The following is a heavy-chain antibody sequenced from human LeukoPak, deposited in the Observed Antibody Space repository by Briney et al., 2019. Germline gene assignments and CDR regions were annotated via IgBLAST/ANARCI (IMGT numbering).Heavy chain of an antibody. J-gene: IGHJ6*04. CDR3: ARSDEITVADSYYYYAMDV. D-gene: IGHD6-19*01. Sequence: GGSLRLSCVASGFILSNYEINWVRQAPGKGLEWLPYISSSGSTIYYADCVKGRFTISRDNAKKSLYLQMNSLRAEDTAVYFCARSDEITVADSYYYYAMDVWGKGTTVTVSS. CDR2: ISSSGSTI. V-gene: IGHV3-48*03. CDR1: GFILSNYE.